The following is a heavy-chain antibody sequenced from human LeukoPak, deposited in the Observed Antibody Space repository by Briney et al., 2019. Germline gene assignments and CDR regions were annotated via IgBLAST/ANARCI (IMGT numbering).Heavy chain of an antibody. V-gene: IGHV1-2*02. CDR1: GYTFTGFY. J-gene: IGHJ6*03. CDR2: INPNSGGT. Sequence: ASVKVSCKASGYTFTGFYMHWVRQAPGLGLEWMGWINPNSGGTSYAQRFQGRVTMTRDTPITTAYMELSRLGSDDTAVYYCARDLSDYMDVWGKGTTVTVSS. D-gene: IGHD2/OR15-2a*01. CDR3: ARDLSDYMDV.